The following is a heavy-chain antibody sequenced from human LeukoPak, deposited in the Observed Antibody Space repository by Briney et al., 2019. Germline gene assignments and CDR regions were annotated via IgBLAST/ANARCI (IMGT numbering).Heavy chain of an antibody. D-gene: IGHD2-21*02. Sequence: SVNVSCKASVGTFISYAISWVRQAPGQGLEWMGGIIPIFGTANYAQKFQGRVTITADESTSTAYMELSSLRSEDTAVYYCAREASVTATLDAFDIWGQGTMVTVSS. J-gene: IGHJ3*02. V-gene: IGHV1-69*01. CDR3: AREASVTATLDAFDI. CDR1: VGTFISYA. CDR2: IIPIFGTA.